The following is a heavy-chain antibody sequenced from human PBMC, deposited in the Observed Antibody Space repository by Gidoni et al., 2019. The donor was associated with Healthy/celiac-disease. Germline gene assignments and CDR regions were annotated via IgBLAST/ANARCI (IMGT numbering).Heavy chain of an antibody. Sequence: EVQLVESGGGLVRPGGSLRLASAASAFTCSSYDMHWVRQATGKGREWVSAIGTAGDTYYPGSVKGRFTISREHAKNSLYLHMNSLRAGDTAVYYCARDHRTYAVGATGTYYYYGMDVWGQGTTVTVSS. CDR3: ARDHRTYAVGATGTYYYYGMDV. V-gene: IGHV3-13*01. D-gene: IGHD1-26*01. J-gene: IGHJ6*02. CDR1: AFTCSSYD. CDR2: IGTAGDT.